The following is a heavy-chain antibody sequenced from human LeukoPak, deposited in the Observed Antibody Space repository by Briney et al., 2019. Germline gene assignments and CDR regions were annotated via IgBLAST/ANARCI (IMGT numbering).Heavy chain of an antibody. CDR1: GGSISSYY. J-gene: IGHJ6*02. CDR3: ARGLGRLLLIYGMDV. Sequence: SETLSLTCTVSGGSISSYYWSWIRQPPGKGLEWIGYIYYSGSTNYNPSLKSRVTISVDTSKNQFSLKLSSVTAADTAVYYCARGLGRLLLIYGMDVWGQGTTVTVSS. D-gene: IGHD3-22*01. CDR2: IYYSGST. V-gene: IGHV4-59*01.